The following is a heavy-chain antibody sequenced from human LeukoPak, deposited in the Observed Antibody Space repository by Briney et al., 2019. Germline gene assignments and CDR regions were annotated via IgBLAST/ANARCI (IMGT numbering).Heavy chain of an antibody. Sequence: SETLSLTCTVSGGSISSSNYYWGWIRQPPGKGLEWIGSIYYSGSTYYNPSLKSRVTISVDTSKNQFSLKLSSVTAADTAVYYCARAYSSGWYYVDYWGQGTLVTVSS. CDR1: GGSISSSNYY. CDR2: IYYSGST. D-gene: IGHD6-19*01. CDR3: ARAYSSGWYYVDY. V-gene: IGHV4-39*01. J-gene: IGHJ4*02.